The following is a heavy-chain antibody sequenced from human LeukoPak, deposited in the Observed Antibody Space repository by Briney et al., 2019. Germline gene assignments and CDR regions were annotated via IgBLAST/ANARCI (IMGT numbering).Heavy chain of an antibody. CDR2: INPNSGGT. J-gene: IGHJ6*03. CDR1: GCTFTGYY. D-gene: IGHD2-15*01. V-gene: IGHV1-2*02. Sequence: ASVKVSCKASGCTFTGYYMHWVRQAPGQGLEWMGWINPNSGGTNYAQKFQGRVTMTRDTSISTAYMELSRLRSDDTAVYYCARXGEXVCSGGSCYRYYYYYYYMDVWGKGTTVTISS. CDR3: ARXGEXVCSGGSCYRYYYYYYYMDV.